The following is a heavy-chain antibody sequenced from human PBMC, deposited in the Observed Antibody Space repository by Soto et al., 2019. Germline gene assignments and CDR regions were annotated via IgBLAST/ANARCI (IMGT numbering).Heavy chain of an antibody. V-gene: IGHV3-23*01. CDR3: AVWEHWVSNSYYNGLDV. Sequence: PGGSLRLSCTVSGLTFDKYAMSWVRQAPGKGLQWVSTIPGSGYTTYYADSVKGRFTISRDNSKSTLHLQMNSLRAEDTAIYYCAVWEHWVSNSYYNGLDVWGQGTTVTVSS. J-gene: IGHJ6*02. D-gene: IGHD1-26*01. CDR2: IPGSGYTT. CDR1: GLTFDKYA.